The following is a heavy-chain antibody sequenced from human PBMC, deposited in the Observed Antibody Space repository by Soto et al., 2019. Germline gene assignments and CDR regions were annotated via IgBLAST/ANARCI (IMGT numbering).Heavy chain of an antibody. CDR2: ISSSSSYI. Sequence: GGSLRLSCAASGFTFSSYSMNWVRQAPGKGLEWVSSISSSSSYIYYADSVKGRFTISRDNAKNSLYLQMNSLRAEDTAVYYCASGGYCSSTSCFNYWGQGTLVTVSS. J-gene: IGHJ4*02. D-gene: IGHD2-2*01. CDR3: ASGGYCSSTSCFNY. CDR1: GFTFSSYS. V-gene: IGHV3-21*01.